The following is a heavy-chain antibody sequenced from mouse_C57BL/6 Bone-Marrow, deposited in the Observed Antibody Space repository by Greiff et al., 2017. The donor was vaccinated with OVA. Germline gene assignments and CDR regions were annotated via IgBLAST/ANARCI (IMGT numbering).Heavy chain of an antibody. CDR3: ARSHYGSFAY. J-gene: IGHJ3*01. CDR1: GYTFTSYW. V-gene: IGHV1-52*01. D-gene: IGHD1-1*01. CDR2: IDPSDSET. Sequence: QVQLQQPGAELVRPGSSVKLSCKASGYTFTSYWMHWVKQRPIQGLEWIGNIDPSDSETHYNQKFKDKATLTVDKSSSTAYMQLSSLTSEDSVVYYCARSHYGSFAYWGQGTLVTVSA.